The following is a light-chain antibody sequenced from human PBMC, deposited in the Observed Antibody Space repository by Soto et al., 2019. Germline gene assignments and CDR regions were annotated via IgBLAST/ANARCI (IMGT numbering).Light chain of an antibody. CDR1: ALPKQY. J-gene: IGLJ2*01. CDR2: KDS. V-gene: IGLV3-25*03. CDR3: QSADSSGTLLV. Sequence: SYELTQPPSVSVSPGQTARITCSGDALPKQYAYWYQQKPGQAPVLVIYKDSERPSGIPERFSGSSSGTTVTLTISGVQAEDEADYYCQSADSSGTLLVFSGGTKLTVL.